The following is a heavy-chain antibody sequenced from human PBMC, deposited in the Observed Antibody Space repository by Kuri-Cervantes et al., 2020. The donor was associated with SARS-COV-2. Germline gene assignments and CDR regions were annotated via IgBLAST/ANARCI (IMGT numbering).Heavy chain of an antibody. CDR2: IGSSSSYI. CDR3: ARVFCSSTSCYADYYYGMDV. D-gene: IGHD2-2*01. CDR1: GFTFSSYS. Sequence: GGSLRLSCAGSGFTFSSYSMNWVRRAPGKGLEWVSCIGSSSSYIYYADSVKGRFTISRDNAKNSLYLQMNSLRAEDTAVYYCARVFCSSTSCYADYYYGMDVWGQGTTVTVSS. V-gene: IGHV3-21*01. J-gene: IGHJ6*02.